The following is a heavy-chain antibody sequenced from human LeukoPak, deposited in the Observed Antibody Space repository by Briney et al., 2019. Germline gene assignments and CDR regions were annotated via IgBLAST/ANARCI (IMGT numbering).Heavy chain of an antibody. CDR1: GYNFTTYW. V-gene: IGHV5-51*01. CDR2: IFPGDSDT. CDR3: ARRGEAMDPFDY. Sequence: GESLKISCKGSGYNFTTYWVAWVRHMPGKGLEWMGIIFPGDSDTRYSPSFQGQVTISADKSINTAYLQWSSLKASDTAIYYCARRGEAMDPFDYWGQGTLVTVSS. J-gene: IGHJ4*02. D-gene: IGHD5-18*01.